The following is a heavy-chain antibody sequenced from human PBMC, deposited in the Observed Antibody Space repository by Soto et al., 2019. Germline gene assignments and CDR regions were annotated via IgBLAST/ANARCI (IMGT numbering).Heavy chain of an antibody. D-gene: IGHD5-12*01. CDR3: ARATPRNLVDTTYYFDY. V-gene: IGHV1-18*01. CDR2: ISAYNGNT. CDR1: GYTFTSYG. Sequence: QVQLVQSGAAVKKPGASVKVSCKASGYTFTSYGISWVRQAPGQGLEWMGWISAYNGNTNYAQKLQGRVTMTTETSTSTAYMELKSLRSDDTAVYYCARATPRNLVDTTYYFDYWGQGTLVTVSS. J-gene: IGHJ4*02.